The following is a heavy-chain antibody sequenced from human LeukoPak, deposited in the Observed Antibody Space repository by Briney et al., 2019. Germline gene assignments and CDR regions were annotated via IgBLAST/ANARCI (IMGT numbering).Heavy chain of an antibody. D-gene: IGHD3-16*02. V-gene: IGHV1-69*05. J-gene: IGHJ6*02. Sequence: ASVKVSCKASGGTFSSYAISWVRQAPGQGLEWMGGIIPIFGTANYAQKFQGRVTITTDESTSTAYMELSGLRSDDTATYYCARVGYTRGPLPYGMDIWGQGTTVTV. CDR2: IIPIFGTA. CDR3: ARVGYTRGPLPYGMDI. CDR1: GGTFSSYA.